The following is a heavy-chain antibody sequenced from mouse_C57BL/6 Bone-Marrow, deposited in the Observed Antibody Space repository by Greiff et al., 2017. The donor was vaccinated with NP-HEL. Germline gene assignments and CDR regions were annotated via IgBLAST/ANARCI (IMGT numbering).Heavy chain of an antibody. D-gene: IGHD2-4*01. V-gene: IGHV1-26*01. CDR3: AIYDYDGWFAY. Sequence: EVQLQQSGPELVKPGASVKISCKASGYTFTDYYMNWVKQSHGKSLEWIGDINPNNGGTSYNQKFKGKATLTVDKSSSTAYMELRSLTSEDSAVYYCAIYDYDGWFAYWGQGTLVTVSA. J-gene: IGHJ3*01. CDR2: INPNNGGT. CDR1: GYTFTDYY.